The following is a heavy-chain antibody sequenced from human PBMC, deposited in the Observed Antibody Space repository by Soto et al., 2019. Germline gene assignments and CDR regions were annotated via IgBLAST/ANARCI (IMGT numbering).Heavy chain of an antibody. Sequence: QVQLVESGGGVLQPGRSLRLSCAASGFTFSSYGMHWVRQAPGKGLEWVAVIWYDGSNKYYADSVKGRFTISRDNSKNTLYLQMNSLRAEDTAVYYCARELRRLAAAGSGLDYWGQGTLVTVSS. D-gene: IGHD6-13*01. CDR1: GFTFSSYG. J-gene: IGHJ4*02. V-gene: IGHV3-33*01. CDR3: ARELRRLAAAGSGLDY. CDR2: IWYDGSNK.